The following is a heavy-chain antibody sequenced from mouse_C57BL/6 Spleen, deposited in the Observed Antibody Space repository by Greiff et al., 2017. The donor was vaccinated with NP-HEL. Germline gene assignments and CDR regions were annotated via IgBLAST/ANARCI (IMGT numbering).Heavy chain of an antibody. D-gene: IGHD2-4*01. CDR1: GYTFTSYW. CDR3: ARGGYDYDRDYAMDY. CDR2: IYPSDSET. V-gene: IGHV1-61*01. Sequence: QVQLQQPGAELVRPGSSVKLSCKASGYTFTSYWMDWVKQRPGQGLEWIGNIYPSDSETHYNQKFKDKATLTVDKSSSTAYMQLSSLTSEDSAVYYCARGGYDYDRDYAMDYWGQGTSVTVSS. J-gene: IGHJ4*01.